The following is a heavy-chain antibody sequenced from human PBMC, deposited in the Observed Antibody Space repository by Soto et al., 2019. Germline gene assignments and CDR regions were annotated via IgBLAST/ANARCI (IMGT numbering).Heavy chain of an antibody. D-gene: IGHD3-9*01. Sequence: GGSLRLSCAASGFTFSNAWMSWVRQAPGKGLEWVGRIKSKTDGGTTDYAAPVKGRFTISRDDSKNTLYLQMNSLKTEDTAVYYCTTTHMERYFDSIGSNYYYMDVWGKGTTVTVSS. CDR3: TTTHMERYFDSIGSNYYYMDV. CDR2: IKSKTDGGTT. CDR1: GFTFSNAW. J-gene: IGHJ6*03. V-gene: IGHV3-15*01.